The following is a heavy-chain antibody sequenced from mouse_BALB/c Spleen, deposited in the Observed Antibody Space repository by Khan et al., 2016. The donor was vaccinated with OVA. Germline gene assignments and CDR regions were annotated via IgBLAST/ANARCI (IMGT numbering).Heavy chain of an antibody. CDR3: AREWASWFAY. J-gene: IGHJ3*01. V-gene: IGHV1-18*01. CDR2: INPNNGGT. Sequence: VRLQQSGPELVKPGASVKIPCKASGYTFTDYNMDWVKQSHGKSLEWIGDINPNNGGTFYNQKFTGKATLTVDESSSTAYLELRSLTSEDTAVYYCAREWASWFAYWDQGTLVTVSA. CDR1: GYTFTDYN.